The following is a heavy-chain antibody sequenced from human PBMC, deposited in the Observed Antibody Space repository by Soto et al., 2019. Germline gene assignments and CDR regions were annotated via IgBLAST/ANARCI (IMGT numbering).Heavy chain of an antibody. CDR3: ARAGQLGLDV. J-gene: IGHJ6*02. CDR2: INHSGST. Sequence: TSETLSLTCAVYGGSFSGYYWSWIRQPPGKGLEWIGEINHSGSTNYNPSLKSRVTISVDTSKNQFSLKLSSVTAADTAVYYCARAGQLGLDVWGQGTTVTVSS. CDR1: GGSFSGYY. D-gene: IGHD1-1*01. V-gene: IGHV4-34*01.